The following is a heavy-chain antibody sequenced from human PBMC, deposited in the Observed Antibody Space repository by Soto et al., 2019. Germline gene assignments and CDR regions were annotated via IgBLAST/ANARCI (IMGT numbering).Heavy chain of an antibody. Sequence: PGGSLRLSCAASGFTFSTYAMSWVRQAPGKGLEWVSPATGGGAGTFYADSVKGRFTISRDNSNNTLFLQMNSLRAEDTALYYCAKHSTSWFGTEDYWGQGTLVTVS. D-gene: IGHD6-13*01. CDR2: ATGGGAGT. CDR3: AKHSTSWFGTEDY. V-gene: IGHV3-23*01. CDR1: GFTFSTYA. J-gene: IGHJ4*02.